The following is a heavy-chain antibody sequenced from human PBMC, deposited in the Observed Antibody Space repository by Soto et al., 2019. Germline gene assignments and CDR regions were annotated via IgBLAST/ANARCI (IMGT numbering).Heavy chain of an antibody. CDR1: GFTFSSYW. CDR3: ARVLYYGSGSHYGLDI. CDR2: IKQDGSEK. D-gene: IGHD3-10*01. Sequence: GGSLRLSCAASGFTFSSYWMTWVRQAPGIGLERVANIKQDGSEKYYVDSVKGRFTISRDNAKNSVYLQMNSLRAEDTAVYYCARVLYYGSGSHYGLDIWGQGTTVTVSS. J-gene: IGHJ6*02. V-gene: IGHV3-7*05.